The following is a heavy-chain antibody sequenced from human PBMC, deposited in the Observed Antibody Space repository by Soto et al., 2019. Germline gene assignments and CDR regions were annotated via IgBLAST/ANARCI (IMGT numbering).Heavy chain of an antibody. Sequence: QVQLVQSGAEVKRPGSSVKVSCKASGDTFSSHTIIAWVRQAPGQGLEWMGRVIPTLDILDYAQRFQDRVTXTXXTSTSTAYLELTRLTSEDTAIYYCARDEGGYNFGSDYGLDVWGQGTTVTVSS. CDR3: ARDEGGYNFGSDYGLDV. V-gene: IGHV1-69*08. J-gene: IGHJ6*02. CDR1: GDTFSSHT. D-gene: IGHD5-18*01. CDR2: VIPTLDIL.